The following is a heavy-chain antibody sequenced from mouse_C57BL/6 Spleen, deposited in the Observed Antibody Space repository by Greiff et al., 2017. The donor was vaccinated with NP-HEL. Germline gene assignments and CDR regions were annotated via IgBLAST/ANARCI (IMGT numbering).Heavy chain of an antibody. J-gene: IGHJ2*01. CDR2: IRLKSDNYAT. V-gene: IGHV6-3*01. Sequence: DVMLVESGGGLVQPGGSMKLSCVASGFTFSNYWMNWVRQSPEKGLEWVAQIRLKSDNYATHYAESVKGRFTISRDDSKSSVYLQMNNLRAEDTGIYYCTATTGIYWGQGTTLTVSS. CDR3: TATTGIY. D-gene: IGHD4-1*01. CDR1: GFTFSNYW.